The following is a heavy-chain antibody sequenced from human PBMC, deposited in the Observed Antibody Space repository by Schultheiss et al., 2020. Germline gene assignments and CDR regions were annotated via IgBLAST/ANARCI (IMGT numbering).Heavy chain of an antibody. J-gene: IGHJ6*03. V-gene: IGHV3-33*01. CDR2: IWYDGSNK. CDR3: AREYSRSSSYYYYMDV. D-gene: IGHD6-6*01. CDR1: GFTFSSYG. Sequence: GGSLRLSCAASGFTFSSYGMHWVRQAPGKGLEWVAVIWYDGSNKYYADSVKGRFTISRDNSKNTLYLQMNSLRAEDTAVYYCAREYSRSSSYYYYMDVWGKGTTVTVSS.